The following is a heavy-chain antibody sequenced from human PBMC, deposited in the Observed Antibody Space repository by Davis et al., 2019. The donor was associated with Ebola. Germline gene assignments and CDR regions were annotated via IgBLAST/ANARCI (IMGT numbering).Heavy chain of an antibody. D-gene: IGHD6-13*01. V-gene: IGHV1-24*01. CDR1: GYTLAELS. CDR3: ARDTFGAAAGYYYYYGMDV. Sequence: ASVKVSCKVSGYTLAELSVHWVRQAPGRGLEWMGAFDPEDGEAIYARKFQGRITMTEDTSTDTAYMELSSLRSDDTAVYYCARDTFGAAAGYYYYYGMDVWGKGTTVTVSS. CDR2: FDPEDGEA. J-gene: IGHJ6*04.